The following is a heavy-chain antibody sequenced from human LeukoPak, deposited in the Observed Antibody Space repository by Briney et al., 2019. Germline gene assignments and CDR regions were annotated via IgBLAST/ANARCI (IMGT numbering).Heavy chain of an antibody. CDR1: GFTFSNYT. CDR2: VGGNGATV. J-gene: IGHJ6*03. V-gene: IGHV3-48*01. Sequence: GGFLRLSCAASGFTFSNYTMTWVRQAPGKGLEWVSCVGGNGATVYHADSVKGRFTISRDNAKNSLYLQMNSLRVEDTAVYYCARDRAYYYMDVWGKGTTVTVSS. CDR3: ARDRAYYYMDV.